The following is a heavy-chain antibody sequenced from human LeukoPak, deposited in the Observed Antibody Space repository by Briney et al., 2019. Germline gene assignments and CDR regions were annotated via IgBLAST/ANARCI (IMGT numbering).Heavy chain of an antibody. CDR3: AKGWRLGGILKDY. CDR1: GFTFSSYS. CDR2: ISGSGGST. Sequence: GGSLRLSCAASGFTFSSYSMSWVRQAPGKGLEWVSAISGSGGSTYYADSVKGRFTISRDNSKNTLYLQMNSLRAEDTAVYYCAKGWRLGGILKDYWGQGTLVTVSS. D-gene: IGHD3-3*01. V-gene: IGHV3-23*01. J-gene: IGHJ4*02.